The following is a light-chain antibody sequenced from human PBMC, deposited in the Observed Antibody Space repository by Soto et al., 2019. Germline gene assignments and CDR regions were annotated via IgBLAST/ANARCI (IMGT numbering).Light chain of an antibody. Sequence: DIQMTQSPSTLSASVGDRVTITCRASQSISSWLAWYQQKPGKAPKLLIYKASSLESGVPSRFSGSGSGTEFTLTISSLQTAAFPTYYCQQHNSYWTFGQGTKVDIK. CDR3: QQHNSYWT. J-gene: IGKJ1*01. CDR1: QSISSW. CDR2: KAS. V-gene: IGKV1-5*03.